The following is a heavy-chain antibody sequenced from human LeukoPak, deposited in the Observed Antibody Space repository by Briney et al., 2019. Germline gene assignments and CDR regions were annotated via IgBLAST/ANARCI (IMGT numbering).Heavy chain of an antibody. CDR1: GLTFSDYY. D-gene: IGHD3-10*01. CDR3: ARDLYGSGSYSNYYYGMDV. Sequence: GGSLRLSCAASGLTFSDYYMSWIRQAPGKGLEWVSYISSSSSYTNYADSVKGRFTISRDNAKNSLYLQMNSLRAEDTAVYYCARDLYGSGSYSNYYYGMDVWGKGTTVTVSS. J-gene: IGHJ6*04. V-gene: IGHV3-11*06. CDR2: ISSSSSYT.